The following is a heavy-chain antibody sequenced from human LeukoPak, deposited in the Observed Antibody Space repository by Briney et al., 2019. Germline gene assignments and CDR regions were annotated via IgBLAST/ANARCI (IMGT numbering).Heavy chain of an antibody. CDR1: GFTFSSYA. J-gene: IGHJ4*02. CDR3: AKLRLAEPVIF. V-gene: IGHV3-23*01. Sequence: GGSLRLSCVASGFTFSSYALSWVRQAPGKGLEWVSSIGSSGGNTIYADSVKGRFTISRDTSKSTLFLQMNSLRAEGTAVYFCAKLRLAEPVIFWGQGTLVTVSS. CDR2: IGSSGGNT. D-gene: IGHD3-16*02.